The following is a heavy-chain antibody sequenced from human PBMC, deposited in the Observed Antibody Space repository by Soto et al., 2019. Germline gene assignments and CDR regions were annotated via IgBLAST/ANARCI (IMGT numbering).Heavy chain of an antibody. CDR1: GFIFSSYG. V-gene: IGHV3-30*18. D-gene: IGHD5-18*01. J-gene: IGHJ4*02. CDR2: ISYDGSNK. Sequence: QVQLVESGGGVVQPGRSLRLSCAASGFIFSSYGMHCFRQAPGKGLEWVAVISYDGSNKYYADTVKGRFTISRDNSKNTLYLQMNSLRAEDTAVYYCAKGSTAMTYFDYWGQGTLVTVSS. CDR3: AKGSTAMTYFDY.